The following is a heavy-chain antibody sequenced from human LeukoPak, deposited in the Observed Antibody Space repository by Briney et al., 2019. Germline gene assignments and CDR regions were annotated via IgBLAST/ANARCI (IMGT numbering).Heavy chain of an antibody. J-gene: IGHJ6*02. CDR1: GGSISSSSYS. D-gene: IGHD2-2*01. CDR3: ARHPKSPRLGYCSSTSCSALYYYYGMDV. Sequence: SETLSLTCTVSGGSISSSSYSWGWIRQPPGKGLEWIGSIYYSGSTYYNPSLKSRVTISVDTSKNQFSLKLSSVTAADTAVYYCARHPKSPRLGYCSSTSCSALYYYYGMDVWGQGTTVTVSS. CDR2: IYYSGST. V-gene: IGHV4-39*01.